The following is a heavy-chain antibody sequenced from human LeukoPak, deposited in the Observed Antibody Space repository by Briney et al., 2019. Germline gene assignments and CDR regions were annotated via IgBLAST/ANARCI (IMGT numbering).Heavy chain of an antibody. CDR3: ARDPLRGDGYTFDS. CDR1: GFTFSDDY. J-gene: IGHJ4*02. Sequence: PVRSLRLSCAASGFTFSDDYMTWIRQAPGKGLEWGSFITSGGTSIYYTDSVKGRFTISRDNAKKLLFLQMNSLRAEDTAVYYCARDPLRGDGYTFDSWGQGTLVTVSS. D-gene: IGHD2-21*01. CDR2: ITSGGTSI. V-gene: IGHV3-11*04.